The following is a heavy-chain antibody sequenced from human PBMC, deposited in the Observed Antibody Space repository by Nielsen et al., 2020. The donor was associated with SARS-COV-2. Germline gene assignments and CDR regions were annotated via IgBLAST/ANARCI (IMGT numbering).Heavy chain of an antibody. CDR2: INFDGTGT. Sequence: GESLKISCTASGFTFTAYWMHWVRQAPGKGLTWVSHINFDGTGTSYADSVKGRFTISRDNSKSTLYLQMNSLSAEDTAIYYCAKSDGGYSYGYPDYWGQGTLVTVSS. CDR3: AKSDGGYSYGYPDY. D-gene: IGHD5-18*01. V-gene: IGHV3-74*01. J-gene: IGHJ4*02. CDR1: GFTFTAYW.